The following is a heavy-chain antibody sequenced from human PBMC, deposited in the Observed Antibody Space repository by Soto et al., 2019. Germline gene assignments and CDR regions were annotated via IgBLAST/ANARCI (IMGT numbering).Heavy chain of an antibody. CDR3: ARRIMITFGGVIKEYYYGMDV. Sequence: ASVKVSCKASGYTFTGYYMHWVRQAPGQGLEWMGWINPNSGGTNYAQKFQGRVTMTRDTSISTAYMELSRLRSDDAAVYYCARRIMITFGGVIKEYYYGMDVWGQGTTVTVSS. CDR1: GYTFTGYY. D-gene: IGHD3-16*02. J-gene: IGHJ6*02. V-gene: IGHV1-2*02. CDR2: INPNSGGT.